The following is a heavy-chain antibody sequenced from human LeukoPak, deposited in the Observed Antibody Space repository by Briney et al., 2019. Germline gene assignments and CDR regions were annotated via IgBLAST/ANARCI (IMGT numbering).Heavy chain of an antibody. CDR1: GFSFSPYW. CDR3: AREVPGVMVAFDL. CDR2: IEKHGSAD. V-gene: IGHV3-7*01. J-gene: IGHJ3*01. Sequence: GGSLRLSCVGSGFSFSPYWMSWVRQAPGKGLEWQANIEKHGSADYYVDSVKGRFTISRDNAKNSLSLQLDSLRVEDTAVYYCAREVPGVMVAFDLWGQGTMVTVSP. D-gene: IGHD2-2*01.